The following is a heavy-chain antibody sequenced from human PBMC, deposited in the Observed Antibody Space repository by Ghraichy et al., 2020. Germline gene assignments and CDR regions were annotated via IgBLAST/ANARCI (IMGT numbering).Heavy chain of an antibody. CDR3: AASGLVGVRGISFDY. Sequence: GGSLRLSCAASAFTVSSNYMSWVRQAPGKGLEWVSVIYSGGSTYYADSVKGRFSISRDNSKNTLYLQMNSLRAEDTAVYYCAASGLVGVRGISFDYWGQGTLVTVSS. V-gene: IGHV3-53*01. D-gene: IGHD1-26*01. CDR2: IYSGGST. J-gene: IGHJ4*02. CDR1: AFTVSSNY.